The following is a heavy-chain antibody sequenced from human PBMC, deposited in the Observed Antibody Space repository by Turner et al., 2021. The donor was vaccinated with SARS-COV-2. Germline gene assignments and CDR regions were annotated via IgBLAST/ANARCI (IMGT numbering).Heavy chain of an antibody. CDR3: ARDRDYDSSGYWEQS. V-gene: IGHV1-69*06. CDR1: GGTFSSYA. D-gene: IGHD3-22*01. Sequence: QVQLVQSGAEVKKPGSSVKVSCKASGGTFSSYAISWVRQAPGQGLEGMGGIIPIFDTTNYAQKFQGRVTITADKSTSTAYMELSGLRSEDTAVYYCARDRDYDSSGYWEQSWGQGTLVTVSS. J-gene: IGHJ4*02. CDR2: IIPIFDTT.